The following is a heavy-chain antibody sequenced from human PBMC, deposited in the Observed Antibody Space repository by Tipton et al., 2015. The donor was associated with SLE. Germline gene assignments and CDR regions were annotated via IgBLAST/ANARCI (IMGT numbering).Heavy chain of an antibody. CDR1: GGSISSTSYY. J-gene: IGHJ6*02. V-gene: IGHV4-39*07. CDR2: IYYSGST. CDR3: ARGGLGYGMDV. D-gene: IGHD3-16*01. Sequence: TLSLTCTVSGGSISSTSYYWGWLRQPPGKGLEWIGSIYYSGSTYYNLSLKSRVTISVDTSKNQFSLKLSSVTVADTAVYYCARGGLGYGMDVWGQGTAVTVSS.